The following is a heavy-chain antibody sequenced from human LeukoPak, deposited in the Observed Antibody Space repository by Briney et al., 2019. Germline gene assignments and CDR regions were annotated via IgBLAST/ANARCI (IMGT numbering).Heavy chain of an antibody. CDR1: GGSFSGYY. Sequence: SETLSLTCAVYGGSFSGYYWSWIRQPPGKGLEWIGEINHSGSTYYNPSLKSRVTISVDTSKNQFSLKLSSVTAADTAVYYCARDSPYGDDLYYWGQGTLVTVSS. V-gene: IGHV4-34*01. D-gene: IGHD4-17*01. J-gene: IGHJ4*02. CDR2: INHSGST. CDR3: ARDSPYGDDLYY.